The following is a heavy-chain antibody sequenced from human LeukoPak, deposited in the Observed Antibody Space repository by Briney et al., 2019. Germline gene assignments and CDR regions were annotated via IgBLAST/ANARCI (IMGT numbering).Heavy chain of an antibody. CDR3: ARALYSSNFDY. D-gene: IGHD6-13*01. CDR2: ISRDGSST. CDR1: GFTFSSYW. Sequence: PGGSLRLSCAASGFTFSSYWMHWVRQAPGKGLVWVSHISRDGSSTNYADSVKGRFTISRDNAKNTLYLQMNSLRAEDTAVYYCARALYSSNFDYWGQGTLVTVSS. V-gene: IGHV3-74*01. J-gene: IGHJ4*02.